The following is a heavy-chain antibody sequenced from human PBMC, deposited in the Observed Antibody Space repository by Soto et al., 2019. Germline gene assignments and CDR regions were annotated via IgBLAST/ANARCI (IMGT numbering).Heavy chain of an antibody. D-gene: IGHD4-17*01. CDR2: IWADGSKQ. J-gene: IGHJ4*02. V-gene: IGHV3-33*01. CDR1: GFTFSGSG. CDR3: ARDWGRTTVTNLAS. Sequence: QVQLVESGGGVVQPGRSLRLSCITSGFTFSGSGMHWVRQPPGKGLEWLAFIWADGSKQHYADSVKGRFTISRDQSNSTLFLQMYGLIVDDTAMYYCARDWGRTTVTNLASWGQGTLVAVSS.